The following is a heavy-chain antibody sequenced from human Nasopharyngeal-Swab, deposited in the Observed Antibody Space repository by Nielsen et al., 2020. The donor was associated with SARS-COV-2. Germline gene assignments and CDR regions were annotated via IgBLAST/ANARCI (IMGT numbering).Heavy chain of an antibody. D-gene: IGHD2-15*01. Sequence: GGSLRLSCAASGFTFSSYWMSWVRQAPGKGLEWVANIKQDGSGKYYVDSVKGRFTISRDNAKNSLYLQMNSLRAEDTAVYYCAREADIVVVVAATYFDYWGQGTLVTVSS. J-gene: IGHJ4*02. CDR1: GFTFSSYW. CDR3: AREADIVVVVAATYFDY. CDR2: IKQDGSGK. V-gene: IGHV3-7*01.